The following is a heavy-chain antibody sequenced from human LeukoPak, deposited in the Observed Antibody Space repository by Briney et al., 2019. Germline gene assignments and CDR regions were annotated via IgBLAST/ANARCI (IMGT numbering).Heavy chain of an antibody. V-gene: IGHV1-69*05. J-gene: IGHJ6*03. CDR2: IIPIFGTA. Sequence: ASVKVSCKASGGTFSSYAISWVRQAPRQGLEWMGGIIPIFGTANYAQKFQGRVTITTDESTSTAYMELSSLRSEDTAVYYCARAHPTLYYMDVWGKGTTVTVSS. CDR1: GGTFSSYA. CDR3: ARAHPTLYYMDV.